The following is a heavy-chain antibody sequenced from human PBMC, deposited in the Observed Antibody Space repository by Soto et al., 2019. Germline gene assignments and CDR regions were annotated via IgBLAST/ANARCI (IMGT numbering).Heavy chain of an antibody. CDR2: ISGSGGST. J-gene: IGHJ4*02. Sequence: GGSLTLSCAASGFTFISYAMSWVRQAPGKGLEWVSAISGSGGSTYYADSVKGRFTISRDNSKNTLYLQMNSLRAEDTAVYYCAAVWHIVVPAFGYWGQGTLVTVSS. V-gene: IGHV3-23*01. D-gene: IGHD2-21*01. CDR3: AAVWHIVVPAFGY. CDR1: GFTFISYA.